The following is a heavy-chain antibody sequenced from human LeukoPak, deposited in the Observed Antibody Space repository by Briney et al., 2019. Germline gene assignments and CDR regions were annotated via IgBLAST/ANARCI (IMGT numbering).Heavy chain of an antibody. V-gene: IGHV3-30*18. CDR2: ISYDGSNK. Sequence: GGSLRLSCAASGFTFSSYGMHWVRQAPGKGLEWVAVISYDGSNKYYADSVKGRFTISRDNSKNTLYLQMNSLRAEDTAVYYCAKDQDHYGLGSYYNLYYYYGMDVWGQGTTVTVSS. CDR1: GFTFSSYG. D-gene: IGHD3-10*01. CDR3: AKDQDHYGLGSYYNLYYYYGMDV. J-gene: IGHJ6*02.